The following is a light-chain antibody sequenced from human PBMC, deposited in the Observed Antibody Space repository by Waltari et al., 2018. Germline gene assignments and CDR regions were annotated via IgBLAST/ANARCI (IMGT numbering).Light chain of an antibody. Sequence: QAALTQPRSVSGSPGQSVTISCTGPSSDMGGYNYVSWYQQHPGTAPKLMIYEVSKRPSGVSDRFSGSKSGNTASLTISGLQAEDEADYYCCSYAGSYTFIFGAGTRLTVL. CDR3: CSYAGSYTFI. CDR1: SSDMGGYNY. J-gene: IGLJ1*01. CDR2: EVS. V-gene: IGLV2-11*01.